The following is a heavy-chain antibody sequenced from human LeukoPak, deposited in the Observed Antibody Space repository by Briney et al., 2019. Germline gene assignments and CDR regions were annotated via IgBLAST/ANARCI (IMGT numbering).Heavy chain of an antibody. D-gene: IGHD6-13*01. CDR2: ISGSGGST. CDR3: AKDVSSWHNY. J-gene: IGHJ4*02. Sequence: GGSLRLSCAASGFSFSNYAMSWVRQAPGMGLEWVSGISGSGGSTYYADSVKGRFTISRDNSKNTLYLQMNSLRAEDTAVYYCAKDVSSWHNYWGQGTLVTVSS. V-gene: IGHV3-23*01. CDR1: GFSFSNYA.